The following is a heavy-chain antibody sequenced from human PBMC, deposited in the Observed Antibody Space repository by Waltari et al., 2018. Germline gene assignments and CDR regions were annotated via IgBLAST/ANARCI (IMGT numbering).Heavy chain of an antibody. CDR3: AKDIGVLRPGELSWAFDI. CDR2: ISWNSGSI. V-gene: IGHV3-9*01. Sequence: EVQLVESGGGLVQPGGSLRLSCAASGFTFDDYAMHWVRQAPGKGLEWVSGISWNSGSIGYADSVKGRFTISRDNAKNSLYLQMNSLRAEDTALYYCAKDIGVLRPGELSWAFDIWGQGTMVTVSS. D-gene: IGHD3-16*02. CDR1: GFTFDDYA. J-gene: IGHJ3*02.